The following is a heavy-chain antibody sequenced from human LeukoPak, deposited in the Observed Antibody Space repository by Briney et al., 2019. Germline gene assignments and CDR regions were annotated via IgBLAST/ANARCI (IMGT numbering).Heavy chain of an antibody. V-gene: IGHV4-38-2*02. J-gene: IGHJ4*02. CDR2: IYHSAST. CDR1: GYSISSGYY. CDR3: ARDHGWSSNFDY. Sequence: SETLSLTCAVSGYSISSGYYWGWIRPPPGTGLDWIGSIYHSASTYYNPPLTRPVTISVATSKNQFSLKLSSVTAADTAVYYCARDHGWSSNFDYWGQGTLATVSS. D-gene: IGHD6-19*01.